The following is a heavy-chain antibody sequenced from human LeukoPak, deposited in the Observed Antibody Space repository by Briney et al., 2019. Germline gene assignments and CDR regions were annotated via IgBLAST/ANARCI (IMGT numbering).Heavy chain of an antibody. Sequence: PSETLSLTCSVSGYAISSGSYYWSWIRQPAGKGLEWIGRIYTSGSTNYNPSLKSRVTISVDTSKNQFSLKLSSVTATDTAVYYCARGPGVDYWGQGTLVTVSS. CDR1: GYAISSGSYY. CDR2: IYTSGST. V-gene: IGHV4-61*02. D-gene: IGHD3-10*01. CDR3: ARGPGVDY. J-gene: IGHJ4*02.